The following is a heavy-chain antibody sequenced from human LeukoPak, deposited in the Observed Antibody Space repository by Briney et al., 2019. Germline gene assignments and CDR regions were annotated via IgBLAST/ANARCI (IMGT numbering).Heavy chain of an antibody. J-gene: IGHJ3*02. CDR2: IYYSGST. V-gene: IGHV4-59*01. CDR1: GGSISSYY. D-gene: IGHD1-26*01. CDR3: AREVGPWELRSADAFDI. Sequence: SETLSLTCTVSGGSISSYYWGWIRQPPGKGLEWIGYIYYSGSTNYNPSLKSRVTISVDTSKNQFSLKLSSVTAADTAVYYCAREVGPWELRSADAFDIWGQGTMVTVSS.